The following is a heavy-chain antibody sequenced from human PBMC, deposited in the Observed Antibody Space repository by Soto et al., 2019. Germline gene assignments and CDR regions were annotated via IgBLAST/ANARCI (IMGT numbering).Heavy chain of an antibody. V-gene: IGHV5-51*01. Sequence: GESLKISCKGSGYMFTNYWIGWVRQMPGKGLEWMGIIHGGDSNTRYSPSFDGQVTISTDKSINTAYLQWSSLKASDTAMYYCARRVTSSTGWDYWGQGTLVTVSS. CDR3: ARRVTSSTGWDY. J-gene: IGHJ4*02. D-gene: IGHD6-19*01. CDR2: IHGGDSNT. CDR1: GYMFTNYW.